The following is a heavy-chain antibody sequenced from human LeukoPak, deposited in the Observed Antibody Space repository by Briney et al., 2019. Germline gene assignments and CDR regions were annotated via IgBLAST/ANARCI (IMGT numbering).Heavy chain of an antibody. CDR2: IRQDGSEK. CDR3: HTEGLHAFNY. CDR1: GFTFSSYW. Sequence: GGSLRLFCAASGFTFSSYWMGWVRQATGKGLEWVASIRQDGSEKYSVDSVKGRFNISRDNAQNSLYLQMNSLRAEDTAIYYCHTEGLHAFNYWGQGTRVTVSS. V-gene: IGHV3-7*05. D-gene: IGHD4-11*01. J-gene: IGHJ4*02.